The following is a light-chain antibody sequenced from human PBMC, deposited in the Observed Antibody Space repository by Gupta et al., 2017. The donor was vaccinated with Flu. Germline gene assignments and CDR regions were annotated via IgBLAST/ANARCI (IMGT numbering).Light chain of an antibody. CDR2: GAS. V-gene: IGKV3-15*01. J-gene: IGKJ1*01. CDR3: QQYNNWPPWT. Sequence: LEERATLSCRASQSIGSSLAWFQQKPGQAPRLLMYGASTRATGIPARFSGSGSGTECTLTISSLQSEDFAVYYCQQYNNWPPWTFGQGTKVEIK. CDR1: QSIGSS.